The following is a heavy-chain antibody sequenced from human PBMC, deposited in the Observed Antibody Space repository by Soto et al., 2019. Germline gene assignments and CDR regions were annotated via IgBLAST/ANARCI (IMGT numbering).Heavy chain of an antibody. CDR1: GFTFSSYG. D-gene: IGHD2-2*01. CDR2: ISYDGSNK. V-gene: IGHV3-30*03. Sequence: QVQLVESGGGVVQPGRSLRLSCAASGFTFSSYGMHWVRQAPGKGLEWVAVISYDGSNKYYADSVKGRFTISRDNSKNTLYLQMNSLRAEGTAVYYCATDSRLLVPAAMFWFDPWGQGTLVTVSS. CDR3: ATDSRLLVPAAMFWFDP. J-gene: IGHJ5*02.